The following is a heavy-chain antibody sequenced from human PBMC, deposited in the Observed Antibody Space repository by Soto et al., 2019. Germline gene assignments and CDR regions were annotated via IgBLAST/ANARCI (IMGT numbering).Heavy chain of an antibody. V-gene: IGHV3-15*07. CDR2: IKSKIHGGTT. J-gene: IGHJ4*02. Sequence: EVNLVESGGGLVKPGGSLRLSCAASGFTFGNAWMNWFRQAPGKGLEWVGRIKSKIHGGTTDYAAPVRGRFTISRDDSNNTLFLQMNSLKTADAAVYYCTTVHFDVLTGSFDYWGQGTLVTVSS. CDR3: TTVHFDVLTGSFDY. CDR1: GFTFGNAW. D-gene: IGHD3-9*01.